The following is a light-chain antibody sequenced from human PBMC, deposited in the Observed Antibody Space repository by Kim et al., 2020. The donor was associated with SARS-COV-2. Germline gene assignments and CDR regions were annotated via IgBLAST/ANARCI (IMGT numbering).Light chain of an antibody. CDR2: ATS. J-gene: IGKJ4*01. CDR1: QDIRND. Sequence: ASVGDRVTITCRASQDIRNDLCWYQQQPGKAPKRLIYATSTLQSGVPSRFSGSGSETEFPLTISSLQPEDFATYYCLQHNSFPLTFGGGTKVDIK. CDR3: LQHNSFPLT. V-gene: IGKV1-17*01.